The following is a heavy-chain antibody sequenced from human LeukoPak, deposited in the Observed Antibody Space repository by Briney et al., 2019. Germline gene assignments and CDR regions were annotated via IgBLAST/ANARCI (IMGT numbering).Heavy chain of an antibody. J-gene: IGHJ4*02. CDR3: ARGLGIAAMSYFDY. D-gene: IGHD2-2*01. CDR1: GGTFSSYA. Sequence: SVKVSCKASGGTFSSYAISWVRQAPGQGLEWMGGIIPIFGTANYAQKFQGRVTITADESTSTAYMELSSLRAEDTAVYYCARGLGIAAMSYFDYWGQGTLGTVSS. CDR2: IIPIFGTA. V-gene: IGHV1-69*13.